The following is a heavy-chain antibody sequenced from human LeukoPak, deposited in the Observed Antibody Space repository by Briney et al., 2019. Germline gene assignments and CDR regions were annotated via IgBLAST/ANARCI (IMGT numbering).Heavy chain of an antibody. CDR1: GFTVSSNY. Sequence: GGSLRLSCAASGFTVSSNYMSWVRQTPGKGLEWVSVIYSSGSTYYADSVKGRFTISRDNSKNTLYLQMNSLRAEDTAVYYCARQTYYYDSSDYYAYFDPWGQGTPVTVSS. CDR2: IYSSGST. CDR3: ARQTYYYDSSDYYAYFDP. J-gene: IGHJ5*02. D-gene: IGHD3-22*01. V-gene: IGHV3-53*01.